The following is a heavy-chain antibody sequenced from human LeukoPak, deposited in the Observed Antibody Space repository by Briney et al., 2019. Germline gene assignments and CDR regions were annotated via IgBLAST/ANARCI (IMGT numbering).Heavy chain of an antibody. Sequence: PGGSLRLSCAASGFTFSRSAMHWVRQAPGKGLEWVAIFSYDGSNKFYSDSVRGRFTISRDNSKNTMFLQMNSLRAEDTAVYYCARYLSHETATARGPQYWGQGTLVTVSS. CDR1: GFTFSRSA. CDR3: ARYLSHETATARGPQY. V-gene: IGHV3-30-3*01. CDR2: FSYDGSNK. J-gene: IGHJ4*02. D-gene: IGHD2/OR15-2a*01.